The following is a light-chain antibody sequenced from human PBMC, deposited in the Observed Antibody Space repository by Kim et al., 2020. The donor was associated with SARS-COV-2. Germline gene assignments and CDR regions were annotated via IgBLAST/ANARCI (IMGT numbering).Light chain of an antibody. CDR2: DAN. CDR1: SLRSYY. Sequence: SSELTQDPAVSVALGRTVRITCQGDSLRSYYTSWYQQRPGQAPVLVIYDANSRPSGIPDRFSGSRSGNTASLTITGAQAEDEADYFCNSRDSTSKNLIFGGGTKLTVL. V-gene: IGLV3-19*01. J-gene: IGLJ2*01. CDR3: NSRDSTSKNLI.